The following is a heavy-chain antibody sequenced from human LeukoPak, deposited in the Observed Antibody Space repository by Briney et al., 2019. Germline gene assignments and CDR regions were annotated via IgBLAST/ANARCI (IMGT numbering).Heavy chain of an antibody. V-gene: IGHV3-53*01. J-gene: IGHJ4*02. CDR2: YSGGRT. CDR3: ASIGGGVLPVHY. D-gene: IGHD1-26*01. Sequence: YSGGRTYYADSVKGRFTISRDNSKNTLFLQMNSLRAEDTAVYYCASIGGGVLPVHYWGQGTLVTVSS.